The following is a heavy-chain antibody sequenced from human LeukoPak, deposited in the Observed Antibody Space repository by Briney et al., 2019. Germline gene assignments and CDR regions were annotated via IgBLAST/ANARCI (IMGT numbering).Heavy chain of an antibody. CDR3: AKSLLGFSYGKIDY. Sequence: GGSLRLSCAASGFTFSSYYMNWVRQAPGKGPECVSSISSSNTYIDYADSVKGRFTISRDNAKNSLYLQMNSLRAEDTAVYYCAKSLLGFSYGKIDYWGQGTLVTVSS. J-gene: IGHJ4*02. V-gene: IGHV3-21*01. CDR2: ISSSNTYI. CDR1: GFTFSSYY. D-gene: IGHD5-18*01.